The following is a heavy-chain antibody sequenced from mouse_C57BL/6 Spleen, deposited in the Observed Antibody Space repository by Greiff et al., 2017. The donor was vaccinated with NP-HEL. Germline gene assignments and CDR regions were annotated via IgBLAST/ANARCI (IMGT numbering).Heavy chain of an antibody. CDR1: GFTFSNYW. V-gene: IGHV6-3*01. CDR2: IRLKSDNYAT. CDR3: TELIGPFAY. J-gene: IGHJ3*01. Sequence: EVKLEESGGGLVQPGGSMKLSCVASGFTFSNYWMNWVRQSPEKGLEWVAQIRLKSDNYATHYAESVKGRFTISRDDSKSSVYLQMNNLRAEDTGIYYCTELIGPFAYWGQGTLVTVSA.